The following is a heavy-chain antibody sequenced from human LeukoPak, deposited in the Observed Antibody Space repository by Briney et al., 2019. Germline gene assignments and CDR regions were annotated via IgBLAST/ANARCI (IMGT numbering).Heavy chain of an antibody. D-gene: IGHD1/OR15-1a*01. Sequence: PGGSLRLSCAASGFTFSDYSMNWVRQAPGKGLEWLSYISSSGSTKFYADSVRGRFTISRDNSRNTLFLQMNSLRAEDTAVYYCARSNCNSCYRGVWYYFDYWGQGALVTVSS. CDR3: ARSNCNSCYRGVWYYFDY. CDR2: ISSSGSTK. V-gene: IGHV3-48*01. J-gene: IGHJ4*02. CDR1: GFTFSDYS.